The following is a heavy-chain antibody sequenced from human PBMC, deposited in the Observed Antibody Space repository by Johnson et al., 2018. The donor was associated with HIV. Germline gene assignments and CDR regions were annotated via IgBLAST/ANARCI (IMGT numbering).Heavy chain of an antibody. V-gene: IGHV3-20*04. CDR1: GFTFDDYG. Sequence: VLLVESGGGLIQPGGSLRLSCAASGFTFDDYGMSWVRQAPGKGLEWVSGINWNGGSTGYADSVKGRFTISRDNAKNSLYLQMNSLRAEDTAVYYCARSEYSSSWSNAFDIWGQGTMVTVSS. CDR2: INWNGGST. CDR3: ARSEYSSSWSNAFDI. J-gene: IGHJ3*02. D-gene: IGHD6-13*01.